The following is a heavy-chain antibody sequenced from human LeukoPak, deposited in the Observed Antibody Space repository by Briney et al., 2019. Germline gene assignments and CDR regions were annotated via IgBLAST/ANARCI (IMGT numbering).Heavy chain of an antibody. D-gene: IGHD4/OR15-4a*01. V-gene: IGHV4-4*07. J-gene: IGHJ5*02. Sequence: SETLSLTCTVSGGSISSDYWSWIRQPAGKGLEWIGRIFTSGSTSYYPSLKSRVTMSLDTSKTQFSLKLSSVTAAETAVDFCSRGGANDLWGQGTLVTVSS. CDR3: SRGGANDL. CDR1: GGSISSDY. CDR2: IFTSGST.